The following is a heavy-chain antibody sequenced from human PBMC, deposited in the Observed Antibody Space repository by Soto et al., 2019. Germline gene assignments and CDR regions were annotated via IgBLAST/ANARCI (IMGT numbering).Heavy chain of an antibody. D-gene: IGHD6-13*01. Sequence: GGSLRLSCAASGFTFSSYWMSWVRQAPGKGLEWVANIKQDGSEKYYVDSVKGRFTISRDNAKNSLYLQMNSLRAEDTAVYYCAGDDRRIAAAGTPGIYYGMDVWGQGTTVTVSS. CDR1: GFTFSSYW. CDR2: IKQDGSEK. CDR3: AGDDRRIAAAGTPGIYYGMDV. J-gene: IGHJ6*02. V-gene: IGHV3-7*05.